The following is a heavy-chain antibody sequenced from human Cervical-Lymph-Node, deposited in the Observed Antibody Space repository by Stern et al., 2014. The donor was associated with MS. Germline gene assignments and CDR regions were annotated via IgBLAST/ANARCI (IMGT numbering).Heavy chain of an antibody. CDR3: ARYAPTVITDFDY. D-gene: IGHD4-17*01. J-gene: IGHJ4*02. CDR1: GYTFSNHA. Sequence: VQLVESGSELKKPGASVKVSCKTSGYTFSNHAMNWVRQAPGQGLEWMGWINTNTGNPTYAQGFTGRFVFSLDTSGSTAYLQISNLKAEDTAVYYCARYAPTVITDFDYWGQGTLVTVSS. V-gene: IGHV7-4-1*02. CDR2: INTNTGNP.